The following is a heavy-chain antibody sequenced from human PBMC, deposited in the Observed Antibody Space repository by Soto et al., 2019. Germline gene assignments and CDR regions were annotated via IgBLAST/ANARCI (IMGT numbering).Heavy chain of an antibody. CDR1: GGSISSGDYS. Sequence: PSETLSLTCAVSGGSISSGDYSWNWIRQPPGKGLEWIGYIYYGGSTYYNPSLQSRVTMSVDRSRNQFSLKLNSVTAADTAVYYCAADGSRYYYAYWGQGTLVTVSS. J-gene: IGHJ4*02. CDR2: IYYGGST. D-gene: IGHD3-10*01. V-gene: IGHV4-30-2*01. CDR3: AADGSRYYYAY.